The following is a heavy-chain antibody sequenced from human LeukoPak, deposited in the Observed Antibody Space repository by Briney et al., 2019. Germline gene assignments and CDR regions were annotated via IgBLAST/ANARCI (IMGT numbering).Heavy chain of an antibody. CDR3: ARYTVTTFVYYFDY. CDR1: GGSISSGDYY. CDR2: IYYSGST. J-gene: IGHJ4*02. D-gene: IGHD4-17*01. Sequence: PSQTLSLTCTVSGGSISSGDYYWSWIRQPPGKGLEWIGYIYYSGSTYYNPSLKSRVTISVDTSKNQFSLKLSSVTAADTAVYYCARYTVTTFVYYFDYWGQGTLVTVSS. V-gene: IGHV4-30-4*01.